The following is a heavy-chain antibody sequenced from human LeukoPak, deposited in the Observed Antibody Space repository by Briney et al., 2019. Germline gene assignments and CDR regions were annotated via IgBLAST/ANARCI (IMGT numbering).Heavy chain of an antibody. Sequence: SETLSLTCTVSGGSISSYYWSWIRQPPGKGLEWIGYIYYSGSTNYNPSLKSRVTISVDTSKNQFSLKLSSVTAADTAVYYCARASLRNYYGMDVWDQGTTVTVSS. J-gene: IGHJ6*02. CDR1: GGSISSYY. CDR2: IYYSGST. V-gene: IGHV4-59*01. CDR3: ARASLRNYYGMDV.